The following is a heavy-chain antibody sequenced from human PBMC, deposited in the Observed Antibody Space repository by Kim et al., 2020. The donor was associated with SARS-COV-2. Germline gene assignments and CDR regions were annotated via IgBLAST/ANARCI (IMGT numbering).Heavy chain of an antibody. Sequence: SETLSLTCAVSRGSINSSHWWVWVRQPPGKGLEWIGEIYHGGSTNYNPSLKSRVTMSIDKSKNQFSLKLTSMTAADTAIYYCARGVFWPYYFDYWGRGTLVTVSS. V-gene: IGHV4-4*02. J-gene: IGHJ4*02. CDR2: IYHGGST. CDR3: ARGVFWPYYFDY. CDR1: RGSINSSHW. D-gene: IGHD3-16*01.